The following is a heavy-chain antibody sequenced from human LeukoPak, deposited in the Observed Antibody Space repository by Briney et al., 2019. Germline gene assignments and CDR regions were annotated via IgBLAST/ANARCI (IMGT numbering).Heavy chain of an antibody. V-gene: IGHV1-8*03. J-gene: IGHJ4*02. D-gene: IGHD3-3*01. Sequence: ASVKVSCKPSGYTFTSYDINWVRQATGQGLEWMGWMNPNSGNTGYAQKFQGRVTITRNTSISTAYMELSSLRSEDTAVYYCARGPGDFWSGYYKVWGQGTLVTVSS. CDR1: GYTFTSYD. CDR3: ARGPGDFWSGYYKV. CDR2: MNPNSGNT.